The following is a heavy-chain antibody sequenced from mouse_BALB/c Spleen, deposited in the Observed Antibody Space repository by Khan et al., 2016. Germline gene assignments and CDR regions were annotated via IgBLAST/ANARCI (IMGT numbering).Heavy chain of an antibody. CDR2: IDPENGDT. J-gene: IGHJ2*01. CDR3: NAIYFGNYIYFYY. V-gene: IGHV14-4*02. Sequence: VQLQQSGAELVKSGASVKLSCTASGFNIKDYYMHWVKQRPAQGLEWIGWIDPENGDTECAPKFQGKATVTADTSSNTAYLRLSSLTSEDTDVYYCNAIYFGNYIYFYYWGQGTTLTVSS. D-gene: IGHD2-1*01. CDR1: GFNIKDYY.